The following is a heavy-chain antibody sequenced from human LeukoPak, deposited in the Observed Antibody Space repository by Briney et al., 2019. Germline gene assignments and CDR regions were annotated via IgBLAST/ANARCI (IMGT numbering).Heavy chain of an antibody. CDR2: INPNSGGA. CDR1: GYTFTGYY. V-gene: IGHV1-2*02. Sequence: ASVTVSCKTSGYTFTGYYMHWVRQAPGLGLEWMGWINPNSGGANYAQKFRGRLTMTRDTSISTAYMELSNLRSDDTAVYYCARVNDDTSMVHWYFDLWGRGTLVTVSS. CDR3: ARVNDDTSMVHWYFDL. J-gene: IGHJ2*01. D-gene: IGHD5-18*01.